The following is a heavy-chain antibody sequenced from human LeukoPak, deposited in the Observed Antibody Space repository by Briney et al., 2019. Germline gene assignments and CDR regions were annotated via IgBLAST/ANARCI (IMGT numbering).Heavy chain of an antibody. CDR2: ISGSSNTI. J-gene: IGHJ4*02. CDR3: ARGLLVVGSKKGNPGNY. CDR1: GFTFSSYS. V-gene: IGHV3-48*04. Sequence: PGGSLRLSCAASGFTFSSYSMNWVRQAPGEGLEWVSFISGSSNTIYYADSVRGRFTISRDNAKKSVYLQMNSLRAEDTAVYFCARGLLVVGSKKGNPGNYWGPGTLVAVSS. D-gene: IGHD1-14*01.